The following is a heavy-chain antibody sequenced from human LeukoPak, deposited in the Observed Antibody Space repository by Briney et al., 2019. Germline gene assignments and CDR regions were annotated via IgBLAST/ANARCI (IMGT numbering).Heavy chain of an antibody. CDR2: INPDGSST. Sequence: PGGSLRLSRAASGFTFSSYWMHWVRQTPGRGLVWVSRINPDGSSTSYADSVQGRFTISRDNAKNTLFLQMNSLRAEDTAVYYCARGRITGTTTMTYYFDFWGQGTLVPVSS. J-gene: IGHJ4*02. CDR1: GFTFSSYW. CDR3: ARGRITGTTTMTYYFDF. V-gene: IGHV3-74*01. D-gene: IGHD1-7*01.